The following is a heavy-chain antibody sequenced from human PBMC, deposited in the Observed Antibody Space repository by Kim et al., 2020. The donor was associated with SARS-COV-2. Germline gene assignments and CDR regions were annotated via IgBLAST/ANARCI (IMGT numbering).Heavy chain of an antibody. CDR2: IYYSGST. Sequence: SETLSLTCTVSGGSISSGGYYWSWIRQHPGKGLEWIGYIYYSGSTYYNPSLKSRVTISVDTSKNQFSLKLSSVTAADTAVYYCARSIVLRYFDWSPPHWFDPWGQGTLVTVSS. D-gene: IGHD3-9*01. V-gene: IGHV4-31*03. J-gene: IGHJ5*02. CDR3: ARSIVLRYFDWSPPHWFDP. CDR1: GGSISSGGYY.